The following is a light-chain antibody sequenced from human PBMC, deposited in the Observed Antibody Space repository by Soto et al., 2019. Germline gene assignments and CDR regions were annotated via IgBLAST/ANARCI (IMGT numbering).Light chain of an antibody. CDR1: PSVSSY. CDR2: DAS. CDR3: QQGTNWPPRFT. Sequence: EIVLTQSPATLSLSPGERATLSCRASPSVSSYLAWYQQKPGQAPRLLIYDASNRATGIPARCRGSGSETDFTLTISSLEPEDFAGFHCQQGTNWPPRFTFGPGTKVDIK. V-gene: IGKV3-11*01. J-gene: IGKJ3*01.